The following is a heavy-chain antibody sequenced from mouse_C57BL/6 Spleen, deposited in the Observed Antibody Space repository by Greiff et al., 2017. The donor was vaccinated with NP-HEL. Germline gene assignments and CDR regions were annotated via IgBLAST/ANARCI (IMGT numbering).Heavy chain of an antibody. J-gene: IGHJ2*01. D-gene: IGHD2-3*01. CDR1: GFTFSDYY. Sequence: EVKLMESEGGLVQPGSSMKLSCTASGFTFSDYYMAWVRQVPEKGLEWVANINYDGSSTYYLDSLKSRFIISRDNAKNILYLQMSSLKSEDTATYYCARENDGYYNFDYWGQGTTLTVSS. CDR2: INYDGSST. CDR3: ARENDGYYNFDY. V-gene: IGHV5-16*01.